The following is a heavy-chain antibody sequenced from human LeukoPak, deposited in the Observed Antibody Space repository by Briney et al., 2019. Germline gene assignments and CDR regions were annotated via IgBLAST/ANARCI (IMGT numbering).Heavy chain of an antibody. Sequence: SETLSLTCAVYDGSFSSYYWSWIRQPPGKGLEWIGEINHSGSTNYNPSLKSRVTISVDTSKNQFSLKLSSVTAADTAVYYCVSAAAGPLDYWGQGTLVTVSS. V-gene: IGHV4-34*01. CDR2: INHSGST. CDR1: DGSFSSYY. D-gene: IGHD6-13*01. J-gene: IGHJ4*02. CDR3: VSAAAGPLDY.